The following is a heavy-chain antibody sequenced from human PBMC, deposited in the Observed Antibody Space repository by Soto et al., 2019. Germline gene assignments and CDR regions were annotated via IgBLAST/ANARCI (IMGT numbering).Heavy chain of an antibody. D-gene: IGHD6-13*01. CDR2: ISGSGGST. CDR3: GSSLHFYYYYMDV. Sequence: GGSLRLSCAASGFTFSSYAMSWVRQAPGKGLEWVSGISGSGGSTYYADSVKGRSTISRDNSKNTLYLQMNSLRAEDTAVYYCGSSLHFYYYYMDVWGKGTTVTVSS. CDR1: GFTFSSYA. J-gene: IGHJ6*03. V-gene: IGHV3-23*01.